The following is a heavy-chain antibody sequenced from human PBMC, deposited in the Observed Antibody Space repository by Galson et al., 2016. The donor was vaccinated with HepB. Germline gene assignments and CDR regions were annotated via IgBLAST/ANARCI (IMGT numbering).Heavy chain of an antibody. CDR3: ARQRYANNYYSFFAP. D-gene: IGHD2-21*01. Sequence: QSGAEVKKPGESLKISCQASGFTFSSYYFAWVRQKSGKGLECMGIIHPGDSDIKYSPSFEGQVTISADKSVSTVYLQWSTLKASDTGIYYCARQRYANNYYSFFAPWGQRTLVTVSS. CDR2: IHPGDSDI. J-gene: IGHJ5*02. CDR1: GFTFSSYY. V-gene: IGHV5-51*01.